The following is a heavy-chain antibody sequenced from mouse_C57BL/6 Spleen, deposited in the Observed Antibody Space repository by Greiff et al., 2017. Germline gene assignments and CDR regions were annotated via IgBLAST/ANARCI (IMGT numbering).Heavy chain of an antibody. J-gene: IGHJ4*01. V-gene: IGHV1-72*01. CDR2: IDPNSGGT. CDR3: ARDDDGLGPYAMDD. Sequence: QQSCKASGYTFTSYWMHWVKQRPGRGLEWIGRIDPNSGGTKYNEKFKSKATLTVDKPSSTAYMQLSSLTSEDSAVYYCARDDDGLGPYAMDDWGQGTSVTVSS. D-gene: IGHD2-3*01. CDR1: GYTFTSYW.